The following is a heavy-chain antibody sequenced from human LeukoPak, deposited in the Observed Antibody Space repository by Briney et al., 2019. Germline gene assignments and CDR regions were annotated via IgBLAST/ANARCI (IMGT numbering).Heavy chain of an antibody. CDR3: ARGTFGSGPPHAFDI. Sequence: SVKVSCKASGGTFSSYAISWVRQAPGQGLEWMGRIIPILGIANYAQKFQGRVTITADKSTNTAYMELSSLRSEDAAVYYCARGTFGSGPPHAFDIWGQGTMVTVSS. CDR1: GGTFSSYA. CDR2: IIPILGIA. J-gene: IGHJ3*02. D-gene: IGHD2-15*01. V-gene: IGHV1-69*04.